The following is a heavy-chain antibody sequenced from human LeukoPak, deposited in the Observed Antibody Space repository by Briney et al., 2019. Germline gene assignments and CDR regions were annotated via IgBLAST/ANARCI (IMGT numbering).Heavy chain of an antibody. V-gene: IGHV4-31*03. CDR1: GGSISSGGYY. D-gene: IGHD3-10*01. Sequence: SETLSLTCTVSGGSISSGGYYWSWIRQHPGKGLEWIGYIYYSGSTYYNPSLNSRVTISVDTSKNQFSLKLSSVTAADTAVYYCASYRYGPNWFDPWGQGTLVTVSS. CDR3: ASYRYGPNWFDP. J-gene: IGHJ5*02. CDR2: IYYSGST.